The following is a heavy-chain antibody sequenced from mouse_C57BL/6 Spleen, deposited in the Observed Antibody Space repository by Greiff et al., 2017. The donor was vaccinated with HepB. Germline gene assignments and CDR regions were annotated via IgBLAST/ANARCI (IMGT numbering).Heavy chain of an antibody. CDR2: INPNNGGT. Sequence: VQLQQSGPELVKPGASVKISCKASGYTFTDYYMNWVKQSHGKSLEWIGDINPNNGGTSYNQKFKGKATLTVDKSSSTAYMELRSLTSEDSAVYYCARGFYYYYFDYWGKGTTLTVAS. D-gene: IGHD2-1*01. J-gene: IGHJ2*01. CDR1: GYTFTDYY. CDR3: ARGFYYYYFDY. V-gene: IGHV1-26*01.